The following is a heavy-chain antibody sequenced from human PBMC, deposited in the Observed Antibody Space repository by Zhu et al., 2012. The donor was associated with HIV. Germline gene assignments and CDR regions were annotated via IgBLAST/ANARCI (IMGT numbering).Heavy chain of an antibody. J-gene: IGHJ5*02. CDR3: ARGWGT. Sequence: QVQLQQWGAGLLKPSETLSLTCAVYGGSFNDYYWNWIRQPPGKGLEWIGEVNHSGNTNYNPSLKSRVTISIDTSKNQFSLKLSSVTAADTAVYYCARGWGTWGQGTLVTVSS. V-gene: IGHV4-34*02. CDR1: GGSFNDYY. CDR2: VNHSGNT. D-gene: IGHD3-16*01.